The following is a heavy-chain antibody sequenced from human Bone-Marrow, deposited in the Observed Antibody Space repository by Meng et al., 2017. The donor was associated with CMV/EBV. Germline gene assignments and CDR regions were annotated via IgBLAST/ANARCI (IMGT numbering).Heavy chain of an antibody. CDR2: ISYSGNP. Sequence: SETLSLTCSVSGGSISSRDYYWSWVRQHPGEGLEWIGYISYSGNPNYNPSLKSRVAISRDTSKNQFSLKLTSVTAADTAVYYCSRSAAYGAFDVWGQGTVVTRLL. V-gene: IGHV4-31*03. J-gene: IGHJ3*01. CDR1: GGSISSRDYY. CDR3: SRSAAYGAFDV. D-gene: IGHD2-2*01.